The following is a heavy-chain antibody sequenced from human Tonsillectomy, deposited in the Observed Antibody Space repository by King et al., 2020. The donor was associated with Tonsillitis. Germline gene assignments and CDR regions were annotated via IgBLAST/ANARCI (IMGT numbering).Heavy chain of an antibody. D-gene: IGHD4-17*01. CDR3: AKDPAGDYGY. J-gene: IGHJ4*02. CDR2: IYHSGTP. Sequence: LQLQESGPGLVKPSETLSLTCSVFGVSISDYYWSWIRQPPGKGLEWIGYIYHSGTPKYNPSLKSRVTMSVDTSRNQLSLKLRNVTSADTAVYFCAKDPAGDYGYWGQGTLVAVSP. CDR1: GVSISDYY. V-gene: IGHV4-59*01.